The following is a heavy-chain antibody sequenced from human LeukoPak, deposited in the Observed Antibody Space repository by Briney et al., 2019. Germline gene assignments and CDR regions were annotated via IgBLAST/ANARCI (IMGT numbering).Heavy chain of an antibody. CDR3: ATTAPIVVVPAARYRVAYYYYYMDV. Sequence: ASVKVSCKVSGYTLTELSMHWVRQAPRKGLEWMGGFDPEDGETIYAQKFQGRVTMTEDTSTNTAYMELSSLRSEDTAVYYCATTAPIVVVPAARYRVAYYYYYMDVWGKGTTATVSS. CDR1: GYTLTELS. CDR2: FDPEDGET. D-gene: IGHD2-2*01. V-gene: IGHV1-24*01. J-gene: IGHJ6*03.